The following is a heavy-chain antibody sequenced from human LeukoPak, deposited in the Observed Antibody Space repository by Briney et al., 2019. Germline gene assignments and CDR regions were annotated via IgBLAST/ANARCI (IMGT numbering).Heavy chain of an antibody. D-gene: IGHD3-16*01. J-gene: IGHJ3*01. CDR3: ARADNWEGAKGD. V-gene: IGHV1-69*06. CDR2: IIPMFDTA. Sequence: SVKVSCKASGGTFNRYAISWVRQAPGQGLEWMGGIIPMFDTANYAQRFQGRLTITADKSTSTAYMGLSSLTSEDTAVYYCARADNWEGAKGDWGQGTMVTVSS. CDR1: GGTFNRYA.